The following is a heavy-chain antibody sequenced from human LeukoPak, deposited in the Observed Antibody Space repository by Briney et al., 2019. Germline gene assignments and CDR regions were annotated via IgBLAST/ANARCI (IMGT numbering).Heavy chain of an antibody. J-gene: IGHJ4*02. Sequence: ASVKVSCKASGYTFTSYYMHCVRQAPGQGLEWMGIINPSGGSTSYAQKFQGRVTMTRDMSTSTVYMELSSLRSEDTAVYYCAADSGSYRYYFDYWGQGTLVTVSS. CDR3: AADSGSYRYYFDY. D-gene: IGHD1-26*01. CDR1: GYTFTSYY. V-gene: IGHV1-46*01. CDR2: INPSGGST.